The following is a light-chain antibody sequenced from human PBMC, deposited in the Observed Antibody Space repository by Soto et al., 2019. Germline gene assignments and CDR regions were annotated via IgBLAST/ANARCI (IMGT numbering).Light chain of an antibody. CDR1: QDIKSF. CDR2: GAS. Sequence: DIQMTRSPSSLSASVGDRVTITCRPGQDIKSFLNWYQQKPGKAPHLLIYGASRLQSGVPSRFSGSGSGTHFTLTITSLQPEDSASYVCQQTYAIPWTFGQGTTV. V-gene: IGKV1-39*01. CDR3: QQTYAIPWT. J-gene: IGKJ1*01.